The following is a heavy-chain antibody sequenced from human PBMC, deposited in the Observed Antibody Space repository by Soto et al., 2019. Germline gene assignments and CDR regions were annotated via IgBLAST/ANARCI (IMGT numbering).Heavy chain of an antibody. D-gene: IGHD3-10*01. Sequence: QVQLQESGPGLVKPSETLSLTCTVSGGSISSYYWTWIRQPPGKGLEWIGFMYNSGSTHYNPSLKSRVTISLDTSKNQFSLNLRSVTAAVTAVYYCASMGYHYGSGSYPLDYWGQGTLVTVSS. V-gene: IGHV4-59*08. J-gene: IGHJ4*02. CDR2: MYNSGST. CDR1: GGSISSYY. CDR3: ASMGYHYGSGSYPLDY.